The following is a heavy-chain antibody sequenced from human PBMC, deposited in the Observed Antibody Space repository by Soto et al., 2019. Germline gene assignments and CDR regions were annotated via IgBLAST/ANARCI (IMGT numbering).Heavy chain of an antibody. Sequence: ASVKVSCKASGYTFTSYGISWVRQAPGQGLEWMGWISAYNGNTNYAQKLQGRVTMTTDTSTSTAYMELRSLRSDDTAVYYCARESIVVVPAASPRDYYYYYMDVWGKGTTVTVSS. CDR3: ARESIVVVPAASPRDYYYYYMDV. CDR1: GYTFTSYG. D-gene: IGHD2-2*01. CDR2: ISAYNGNT. J-gene: IGHJ6*03. V-gene: IGHV1-18*01.